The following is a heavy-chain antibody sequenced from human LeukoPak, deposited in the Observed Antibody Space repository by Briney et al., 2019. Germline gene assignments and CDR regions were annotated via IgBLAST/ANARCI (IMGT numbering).Heavy chain of an antibody. CDR2: AYFDGKSY. CDR1: GFTFSNYA. J-gene: IGHJ6*02. Sequence: GGSLRLSCEASGFTFSNYAMHWVRQAPGKGLEWVAVAYFDGKSYFYAHFVEGRFTISRDNSRNTLNLQMSDLRVEDTALYYCARAGAVDRGLDVWGQGTTVTVSS. V-gene: IGHV3-33*01. CDR3: ARAGAVDRGLDV. D-gene: IGHD3-10*01.